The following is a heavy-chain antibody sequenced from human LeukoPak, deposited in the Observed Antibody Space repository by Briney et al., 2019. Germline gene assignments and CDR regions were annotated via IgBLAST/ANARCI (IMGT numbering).Heavy chain of an antibody. J-gene: IGHJ4*02. Sequence: SETLSLTCTVSGGSISSSSYYWGWIRQPPGKGLEWNGSIYYSGSTYYNPSLKSRVTISVDTSKNQFSLKLSSVTAADTAVYYCRSSGYDTFDYWGQGTLVTVSS. CDR2: IYYSGST. CDR1: GGSISSSSYY. D-gene: IGHD5-12*01. V-gene: IGHV4-39*07. CDR3: RSSGYDTFDY.